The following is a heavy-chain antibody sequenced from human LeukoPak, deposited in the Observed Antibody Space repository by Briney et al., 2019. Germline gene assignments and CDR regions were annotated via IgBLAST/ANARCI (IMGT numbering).Heavy chain of an antibody. J-gene: IGHJ4*02. CDR3: ARGIDSGYLDY. CDR1: VYTFTSYY. V-gene: IGHV1-46*01. CDR2: INPSGRSS. Sequence: ASVKVSCKASVYTFTSYYMHWVRQAPGQGLEGIGIINPSGRSSSYAQKFLGKVTMTRDTSTSTVYMELSSLRSEDTAVYYCARGIDSGYLDYWGQGTLVTVSS. D-gene: IGHD1-26*01.